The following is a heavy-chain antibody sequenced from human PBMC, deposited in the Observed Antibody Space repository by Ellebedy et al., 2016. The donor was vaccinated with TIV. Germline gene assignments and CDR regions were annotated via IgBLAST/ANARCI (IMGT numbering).Heavy chain of an antibody. Sequence: SETLSLTXTVSGGSISSGGYYWSWIRQHPGKGLEWIGYIYYSGSTYYNPSLKSRVTISVDTSKNQFSLKLSSVTAADTAVYYCASGKDQWYYFDYWGQGTLVTVSS. CDR3: ASGKDQWYYFDY. J-gene: IGHJ4*02. V-gene: IGHV4-31*03. D-gene: IGHD2-15*01. CDR2: IYYSGST. CDR1: GGSISSGGYY.